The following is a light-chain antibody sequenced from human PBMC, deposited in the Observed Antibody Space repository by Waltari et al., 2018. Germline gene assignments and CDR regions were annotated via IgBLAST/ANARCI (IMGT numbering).Light chain of an antibody. V-gene: IGLV2-11*01. CDR3: CSYAGSYTFSWV. Sequence: QSALTQPRSVSGSPGQSVTISCTGTSSDVGGYNYVSWYQQHPGKAPKLMIYDVSKRPSGVPGRVSGSKSGNTASLTISGLQAEDEADYYCCSYAGSYTFSWVFGGGTKLTVL. CDR1: SSDVGGYNY. J-gene: IGLJ3*02. CDR2: DVS.